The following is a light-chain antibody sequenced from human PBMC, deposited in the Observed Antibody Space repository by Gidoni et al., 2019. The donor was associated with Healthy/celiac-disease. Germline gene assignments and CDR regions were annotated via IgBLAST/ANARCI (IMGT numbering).Light chain of an antibody. J-gene: IGKJ1*01. CDR2: WAS. CDR1: PSVLYSSNNKNY. CDR3: QQYYSTRT. V-gene: IGKV4-1*01. Sequence: DIVMTQSPDPLAVSLGEGATINCKSSPSVLYSSNNKNYLAWYQQKPGQPPKLLIYWASTRESVVPDRFSGSGSGTDFTLTISSLQAEDVAVYYCQQYYSTRTFGQGTKVEIK.